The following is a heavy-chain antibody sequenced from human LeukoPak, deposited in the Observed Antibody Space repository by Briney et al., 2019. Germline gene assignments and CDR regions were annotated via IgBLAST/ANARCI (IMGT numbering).Heavy chain of an antibody. V-gene: IGHV3-23*01. D-gene: IGHD6-6*01. J-gene: IGHJ4*02. CDR2: ISNSGGST. CDR1: GFTLSSYA. Sequence: GGSLILSCAASGFTLSSYAMNWVRQAPGKGLEWVSGISNSGGSTYYADSVKGRFTISRDNSKNTLYLQMNSLRAEDTAVYYCAKETSSSFDYWGQGTLVTVSS. CDR3: AKETSSSFDY.